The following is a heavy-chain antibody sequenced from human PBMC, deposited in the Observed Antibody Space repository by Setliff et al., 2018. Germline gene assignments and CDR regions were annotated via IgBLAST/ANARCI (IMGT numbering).Heavy chain of an antibody. V-gene: IGHV1-2*02. CDR2: INAKSGGT. CDR3: VRCGGVRGVLYNWFDP. CDR1: GGSFSSYA. J-gene: IGHJ5*02. Sequence: GASVKVSCKASGGSFSSYAVNWVRQAPAQGLDWMGSINAKSGGTNYAQKFRGRIIITRDTSIATVYLELSGLQSDDTAIYFCVRCGGVRGVLYNWFDPWGQGTLVTVSS. D-gene: IGHD3-10*01.